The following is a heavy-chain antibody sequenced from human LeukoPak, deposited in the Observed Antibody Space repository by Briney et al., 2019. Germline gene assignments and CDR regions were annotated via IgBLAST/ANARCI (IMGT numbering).Heavy chain of an antibody. CDR2: IYGGGST. D-gene: IGHD3-10*02. Sequence: GGSLRLSCAASGFTVSSNYMSWVRQAPGKGLEWVSVIYGGGSTYYADSVKGRFTISRDNSKNTLYLQMNSLRPEDTAVYYCARSPRFGEFNSWGQGTLVTVSS. J-gene: IGHJ4*02. CDR1: GFTVSSNY. V-gene: IGHV3-66*02. CDR3: ARSPRFGEFNS.